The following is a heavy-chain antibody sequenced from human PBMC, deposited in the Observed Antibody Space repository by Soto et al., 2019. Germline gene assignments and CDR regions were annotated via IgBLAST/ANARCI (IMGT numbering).Heavy chain of an antibody. J-gene: IGHJ4*02. CDR2: INHSGSA. D-gene: IGHD6-6*01. CDR1: VGSFSGYY. CDR3: ASPFGRWSAYSSSSHYFDY. Sequence: NPSETLSLTCAVYVGSFSGYYWRLIRRPPGKGLEWIGEINHSGSAIYNPSLKSRVTISVDTSKNQFSLKLSSVTAAYTAVYYCASPFGRWSAYSSSSHYFDYWGQGTLVTVSS. V-gene: IGHV4-34*01.